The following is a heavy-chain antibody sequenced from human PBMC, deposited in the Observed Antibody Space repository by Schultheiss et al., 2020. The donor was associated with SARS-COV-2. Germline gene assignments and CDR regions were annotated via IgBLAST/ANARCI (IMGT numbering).Heavy chain of an antibody. Sequence: SQTLSLTCAVYGGSSSGDYWSWIRQPPGKGLEWIGYIYYSGSINYNPSLKSRVTISVDTSKNQFSLKVTSVTAADTAVYYCARDLAYDFWRGYSGWFDPWGQGTLVTVSS. CDR3: ARDLAYDFWRGYSGWFDP. CDR2: IYYSGSI. J-gene: IGHJ5*02. CDR1: GGSSSGDY. V-gene: IGHV4-59*01. D-gene: IGHD3-3*01.